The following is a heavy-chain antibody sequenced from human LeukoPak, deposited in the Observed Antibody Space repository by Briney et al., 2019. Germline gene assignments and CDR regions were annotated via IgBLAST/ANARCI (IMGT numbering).Heavy chain of an antibody. D-gene: IGHD3-22*01. Sequence: GGSLRLSCAASGFTFSSYAMSWVRQAPGKGLEWVSAIRGSGGSTYYADSVKGRFTISRDNSKNTLYLQMNSLRAEDTAVYYCAKSLASYDSSGYYYGSPRGFDYWGQGTLVTVSS. J-gene: IGHJ4*02. CDR2: IRGSGGST. V-gene: IGHV3-23*01. CDR1: GFTFSSYA. CDR3: AKSLASYDSSGYYYGSPRGFDY.